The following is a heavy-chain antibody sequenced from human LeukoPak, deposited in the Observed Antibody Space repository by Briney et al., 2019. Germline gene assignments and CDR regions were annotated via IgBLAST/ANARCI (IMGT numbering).Heavy chain of an antibody. CDR2: IYYSGST. Sequence: SETLSLTCTVSGGSISSYYWSWIRQPPGKGLEWIGYIYYSGSTNYNPSLKSRATISVDTSKNQFSLKLSSVTVADTAVYYCARVSGWWELPNAFDIWGQGTMVTVSS. J-gene: IGHJ3*02. CDR1: GGSISSYY. CDR3: ARVSGWWELPNAFDI. D-gene: IGHD1-26*01. V-gene: IGHV4-59*01.